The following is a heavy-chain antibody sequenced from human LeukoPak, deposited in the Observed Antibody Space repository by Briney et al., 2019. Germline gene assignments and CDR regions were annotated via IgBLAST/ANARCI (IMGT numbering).Heavy chain of an antibody. CDR2: IYSGGST. Sequence: GGSLRLSCAASGFTVSSNYMSWVRQAPGKGLEWVSVIYSGGSTYYADSVKGRFTISRDNSKNTLYLQMNSLRAEDTAVYYCARDSSPFYDSSGYYLFDYWGQGTLVTVSS. CDR3: ARDSSPFYDSSGYYLFDY. J-gene: IGHJ4*02. CDR1: GFTVSSNY. V-gene: IGHV3-53*01. D-gene: IGHD3-22*01.